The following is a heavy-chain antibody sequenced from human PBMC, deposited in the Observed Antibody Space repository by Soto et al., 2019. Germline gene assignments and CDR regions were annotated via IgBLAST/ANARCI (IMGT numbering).Heavy chain of an antibody. CDR1: GFTFSDYY. V-gene: IGHV3-11*01. CDR2: ISSSGSII. J-gene: IGHJ4*02. CDR3: ALAGYDNNYYEVTPLSAGHF. D-gene: IGHD1-26*01. Sequence: QVQLVVAGGGLVKPGGSLRISCAASGFTFSDYYISWIRQAPGKGLEWVSYISSSGSIIYYADSVKGRFTTSRDNAKNSLYLQRNSLRAEDTAVYYSALAGYDNNYYEVTPLSAGHFGVQGTLVTVSS.